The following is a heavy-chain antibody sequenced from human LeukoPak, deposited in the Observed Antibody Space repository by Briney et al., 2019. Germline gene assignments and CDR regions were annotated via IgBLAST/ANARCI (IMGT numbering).Heavy chain of an antibody. D-gene: IGHD3-10*01. V-gene: IGHV4-39*01. J-gene: IGHJ4*02. Sequence: PSETLSLTCSVSGGSISSSSFYWGWIRQPPGKGLEGIGSIYYSGSTYYNPSLKSRVTISVDTSKNQFSLKLSSVTAADTAVYYCARTRYYYNSRSYGAPYYFDYWGQGTLVTVSS. CDR3: ARTRYYYNSRSYGAPYYFDY. CDR1: GGSISSSSFY. CDR2: IYYSGST.